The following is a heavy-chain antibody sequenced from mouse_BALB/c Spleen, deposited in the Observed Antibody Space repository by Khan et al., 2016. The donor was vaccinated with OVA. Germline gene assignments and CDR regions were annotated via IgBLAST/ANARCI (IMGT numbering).Heavy chain of an antibody. J-gene: IGHJ2*01. CDR1: GFSLTSYG. CDR3: ARGIYYYGRLMLDY. Sequence: QVQLKESGPGLVAPSQSLSLTCTISGFSLTSYGVHWVRQPPGKGLAWLVMFWSDGRTSYNSALKSRLSISKDNSNSQVFLNMNSLQTADTAMYDCARGIYYYGRLMLDYWGQGTTLTVSS. D-gene: IGHD1-1*01. V-gene: IGHV2-6-1*01. CDR2: FWSDGRT.